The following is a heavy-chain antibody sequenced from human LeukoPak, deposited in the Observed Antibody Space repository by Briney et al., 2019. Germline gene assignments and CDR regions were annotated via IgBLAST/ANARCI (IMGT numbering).Heavy chain of an antibody. CDR2: IIPIFGTA. V-gene: IGHV1-69*13. D-gene: IGHD3-22*01. J-gene: IGHJ4*02. CDR1: GGTFSSYA. CDR3: ARSNSLGRVVVTTYDY. Sequence: SVKVSCKASGGTFSSYAISWVRQAPGQGLEWMGGIIPIFGTANYAQKFQGRVTITADESTSTAYMELSSLRSEDTAVYYCARSNSLGRVVVTTYDYWGQRTLVTVSS.